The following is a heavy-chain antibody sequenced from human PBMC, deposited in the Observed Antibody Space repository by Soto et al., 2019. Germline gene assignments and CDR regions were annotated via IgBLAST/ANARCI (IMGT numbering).Heavy chain of an antibody. CDR3: ARDPGYSHGYN. J-gene: IGHJ4*02. Sequence: ASVKVSCKASGYTFTSYAMHWVRQAPGQRLEWMGWINAGNGNTKYSQKFQGRVTITRDASASTAYMELSSLRSEDTAVYYCARDPGYSHGYNWGQGTLVTVSS. CDR1: GYTFTSYA. D-gene: IGHD5-18*01. V-gene: IGHV1-3*01. CDR2: INAGNGNT.